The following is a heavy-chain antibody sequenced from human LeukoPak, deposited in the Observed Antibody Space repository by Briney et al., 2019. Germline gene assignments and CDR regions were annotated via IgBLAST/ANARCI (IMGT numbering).Heavy chain of an antibody. CDR3: AKDRITIFGVVRNFDY. J-gene: IGHJ4*02. D-gene: IGHD3-3*01. CDR2: ISGSGGST. Sequence: GGSLRLSCAASGFTFSSYAMIWVRQAPGKGLEWVSAISGSGGSTYYADSVKGRFTISRDNSKNTLYLQMNSLRAEDTAVYYCAKDRITIFGVVRNFDYWGQGTLVTVSS. V-gene: IGHV3-23*01. CDR1: GFTFSSYA.